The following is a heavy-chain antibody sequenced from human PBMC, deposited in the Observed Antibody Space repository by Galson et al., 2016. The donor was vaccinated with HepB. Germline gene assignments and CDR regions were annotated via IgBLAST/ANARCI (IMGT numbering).Heavy chain of an antibody. Sequence: SLRLSCAASGFTFTNYWMHWVSQAPGKGLVWVSGINSDGSTTYYADSVSGRFTISRDNAKNTLYLQMNSLRAEDTAVYYCGSVFEYWGQGALVAVSS. CDR1: GFTFTNYW. J-gene: IGHJ4*02. CDR2: INSDGSTT. CDR3: GSVFEY. V-gene: IGHV3-74*01.